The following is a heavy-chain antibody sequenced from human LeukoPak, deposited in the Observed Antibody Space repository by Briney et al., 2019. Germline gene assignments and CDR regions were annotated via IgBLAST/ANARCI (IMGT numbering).Heavy chain of an antibody. CDR3: ARAEWLQTLYGMDV. Sequence: ASVKVSCKASGYTFTGYYMHWARQAPGQGLEWMGWINPNSGGTNYAQKFQGRVTMTRDTSISTAYMELSRLRSDDTAVYYCARAEWLQTLYGMDVWGQGTTVTVSS. CDR1: GYTFTGYY. D-gene: IGHD5-12*01. J-gene: IGHJ6*02. V-gene: IGHV1-2*02. CDR2: INPNSGGT.